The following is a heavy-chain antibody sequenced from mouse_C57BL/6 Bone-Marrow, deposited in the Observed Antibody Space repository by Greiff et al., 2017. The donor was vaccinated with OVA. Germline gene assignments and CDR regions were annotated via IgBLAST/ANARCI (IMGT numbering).Heavy chain of an antibody. D-gene: IGHD2-4*01. CDR2: IHPNSGST. CDR3: ARFYYCDDYDERVYWYFDV. CDR1: GYTFTSYW. J-gene: IGHJ1*03. V-gene: IGHV1-64*01. Sequence: QVQLQQPGAELVKPGASVKLSCKASGYTFTSYWMHWVKQRPGQGLEWIGMIHPNSGSTNYNEKFKSKATLTVDKSSSTAYMQLSSLTSEDSAVYYCARFYYCDDYDERVYWYFDVWGTGTTVTVSS.